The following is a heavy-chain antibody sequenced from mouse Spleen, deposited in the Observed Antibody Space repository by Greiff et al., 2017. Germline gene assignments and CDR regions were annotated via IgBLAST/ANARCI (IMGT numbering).Heavy chain of an antibody. CDR1: GYTFTDYN. J-gene: IGHJ3*01. CDR2: INPNNGGT. Sequence: EVQRVESGPELVKPGASVKMSCKASGYTFTDYNMHWVKQSHGKSLEWIGYINPNNGGTSYNQKFKGKATLTVNKSSSTAYMELRSLTSEDSAVYYCATYYRYDWFAYWGQGTLVTVSA. V-gene: IGHV1-22*01. D-gene: IGHD2-14*01. CDR3: ATYYRYDWFAY.